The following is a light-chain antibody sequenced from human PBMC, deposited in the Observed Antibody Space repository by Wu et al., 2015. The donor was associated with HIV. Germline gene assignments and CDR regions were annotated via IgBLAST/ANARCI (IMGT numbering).Light chain of an antibody. CDR1: QSISSW. CDR3: QQYISYLST. CDR2: KAS. V-gene: IGKV1-5*03. J-gene: IGKJ2*02. Sequence: DIQMTQSPSTLSAPVGDRVTITCRASQSISSWLAWYQQKPGKAPKLLIYKASSLESGVPSRFSGSGSGTEFTLTISSLQPDDFATYYCQQYISYLSTFGQGTKLEIK.